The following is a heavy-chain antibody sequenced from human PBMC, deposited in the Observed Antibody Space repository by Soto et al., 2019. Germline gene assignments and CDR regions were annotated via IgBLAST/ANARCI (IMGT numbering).Heavy chain of an antibody. CDR1: GFTFRRYA. D-gene: IGHD3-10*01. CDR3: AKDQEYYGSGSYDSGPFDY. CDR2: ISGSGGST. Sequence: RLSCAAPGFTFRRYAMSWVGQAPWKELEWVSAISGSGGSTYYADSVKGRFTISRDNSKNTLYLQMNSLRAEDTAVYYCAKDQEYYGSGSYDSGPFDYWGQGTLVTVSS. V-gene: IGHV3-23*01. J-gene: IGHJ4*02.